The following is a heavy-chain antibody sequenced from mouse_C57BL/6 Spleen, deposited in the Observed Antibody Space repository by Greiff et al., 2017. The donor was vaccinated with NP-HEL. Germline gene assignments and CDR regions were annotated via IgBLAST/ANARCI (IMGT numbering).Heavy chain of an antibody. V-gene: IGHV5-17*01. CDR1: GFTFSDYG. CDR3: ARKADYGYYVSYAMDY. CDR2: ISSGSSTI. J-gene: IGHJ4*01. Sequence: EVKLMESGGGLVKPGGSLKLSCAASGFTFSDYGMHWVRQAPEKGLEWVAYISSGSSTIYYADTVKGRFTISRDNAKNTLFLQMTSLRSEDTAMYYCARKADYGYYVSYAMDYWGQGTSVTVSS. D-gene: IGHD2-1*01.